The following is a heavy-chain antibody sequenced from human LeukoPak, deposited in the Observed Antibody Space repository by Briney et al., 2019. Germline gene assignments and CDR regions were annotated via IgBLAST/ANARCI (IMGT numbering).Heavy chain of an antibody. CDR1: GFTFSSSA. D-gene: IGHD2-15*01. Sequence: GGSLRLSCAASGFTFSSSAMSWVRQVPGKGLEWVSGISASGGSTYYADSVRGRFTISRDNSKNTLYLQMDSLRAEDTAVYYCVRYCNGGSCYRAAFDVWGPGTMVTVSS. CDR2: ISASGGST. J-gene: IGHJ3*01. CDR3: VRYCNGGSCYRAAFDV. V-gene: IGHV3-23*01.